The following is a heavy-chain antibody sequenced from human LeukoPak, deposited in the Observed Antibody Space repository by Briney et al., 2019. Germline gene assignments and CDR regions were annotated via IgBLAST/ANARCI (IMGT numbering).Heavy chain of an antibody. Sequence: GGSLRLSCEASGFTFSTYAMHWVRQAPGKGLEWVSLISSGGTYEYYADSVKGRFTISRDNSKNTLYLQLNSLRAEDTAVYYCARDSTYYYDSGSSGPHYFDNWGQGTLVTVSS. D-gene: IGHD3-10*01. CDR3: ARDSTYYYDSGSSGPHYFDN. CDR1: GFTFSTYA. V-gene: IGHV3-30*11. J-gene: IGHJ4*02. CDR2: ISSGGTYE.